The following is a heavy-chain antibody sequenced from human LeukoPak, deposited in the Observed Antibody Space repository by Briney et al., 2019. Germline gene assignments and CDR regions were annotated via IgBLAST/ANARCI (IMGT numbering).Heavy chain of an antibody. CDR3: AGGIPLAAARYYYGMDV. CDR2: MNPNSGNT. Sequence: ASVKVSCKASGYTFTGYYMHWVRQATGQGLEWMGWMNPNSGNTGYAQKFQGRVTMTRNTSISTAYMELSSLRSEDTAVYYCAGGIPLAAARYYYGMDVWGQGTTVTVSS. CDR1: GYTFTGYY. J-gene: IGHJ6*02. V-gene: IGHV1-8*02. D-gene: IGHD6-13*01.